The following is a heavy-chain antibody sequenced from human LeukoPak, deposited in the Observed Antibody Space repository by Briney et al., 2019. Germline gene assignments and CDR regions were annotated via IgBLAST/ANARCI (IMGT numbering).Heavy chain of an antibody. Sequence: GGSLRLSCAASGFSVSVNYMSWVRQAPGKGLEWVSVLYASGNSNYADSVKGRFTISRDTSENTLDLQMNSLTAEDTAVYFCAAKGNGYRGIYVFAHWGQGTLVTVSS. V-gene: IGHV3-66*01. CDR1: GFSVSVNY. CDR2: LYASGNS. D-gene: IGHD1-26*01. CDR3: AAKGNGYRGIYVFAH. J-gene: IGHJ4*02.